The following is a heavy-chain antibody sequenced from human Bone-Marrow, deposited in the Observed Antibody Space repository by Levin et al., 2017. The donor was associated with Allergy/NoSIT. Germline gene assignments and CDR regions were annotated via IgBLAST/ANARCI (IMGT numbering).Heavy chain of an antibody. CDR1: GFSFSSYE. V-gene: IGHV3-48*03. J-gene: IGHJ5*02. Sequence: PGGSLRLSCAASGFSFSSYEMNWVRQAPGKGLEWVSYISSRNTTIYYADSVKGRFTISRDNAENSLYLQMNSLTAADTAVYYCARGLEYSGLPWGQGTLVTVSS. CDR2: ISSRNTTI. D-gene: IGHD5-12*01. CDR3: ARGLEYSGLP.